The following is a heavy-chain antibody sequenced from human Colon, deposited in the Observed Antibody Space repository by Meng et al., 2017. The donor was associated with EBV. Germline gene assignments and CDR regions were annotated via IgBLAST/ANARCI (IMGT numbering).Heavy chain of an antibody. CDR2: IYHGGTT. J-gene: IGHJ5*02. CDR3: ARGPYCGGDCYSDWFDP. V-gene: IGHV4-30-2*01. CDR1: GDSISSGDYS. D-gene: IGHD2-21*02. Sequence: QLPRQESQPGLVPPSQSLSLTCAVSGDSISSGDYSWSWIRQPPGQGLEWIGYIYHGGTTYNTSLKSRVTISVDNSKNQFSLRLTSVTAADTAVYYCARGPYCGGDCYSDWFDPWGQGTLVTVSS.